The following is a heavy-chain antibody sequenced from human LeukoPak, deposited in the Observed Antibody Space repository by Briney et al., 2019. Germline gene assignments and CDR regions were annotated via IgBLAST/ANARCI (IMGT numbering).Heavy chain of an antibody. CDR2: VWYDGSNE. Sequence: GRSLRPSCAASGFTFSNYGMHWVRQAPGKGLEWVAVVWYDGSNENYADSVKGRFTISRDNSKNTLYLQMNSLRAEDTAVYYCARDHTIAVPGPFDYWGQGALVTVSS. V-gene: IGHV3-33*01. D-gene: IGHD6-19*01. CDR1: GFTFSNYG. J-gene: IGHJ4*02. CDR3: ARDHTIAVPGPFDY.